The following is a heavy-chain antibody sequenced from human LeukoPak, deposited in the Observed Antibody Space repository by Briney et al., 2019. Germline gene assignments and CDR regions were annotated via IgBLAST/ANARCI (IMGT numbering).Heavy chain of an antibody. CDR1: GYTFPSYG. CDR2: ISAYNGNT. J-gene: IGHJ4*02. CDR3: ARDEVVAATSPFDY. Sequence: GASVKVSCKASGYTFPSYGISWVRQAPGQGLEWMGWISAYNGNTNYAQKLQGRVTMTTDTSTSTAYMELRSLRSDDTAVYYCARDEVVAATSPFDYWGQGTLVTVSS. V-gene: IGHV1-18*01. D-gene: IGHD2-15*01.